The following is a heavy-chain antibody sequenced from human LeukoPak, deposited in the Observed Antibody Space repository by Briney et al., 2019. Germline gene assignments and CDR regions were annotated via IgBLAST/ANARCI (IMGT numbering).Heavy chain of an antibody. CDR2: ISIGSSPYT. J-gene: IGHJ4*02. CDR1: GFSFSKSS. CDR3: ASYTLWYGDS. D-gene: IGHD3-10*01. V-gene: IGHV3-21*06. Sequence: PGGSLRLPCAASGFSFSKSSMLWFRQAPGRGLECVSSISIGSSPYTYYADSLKGLFTNSRDNAKNSVCLQMNSLRPEDTAVYYCASYTLWYGDSWGQGTLVTVSS.